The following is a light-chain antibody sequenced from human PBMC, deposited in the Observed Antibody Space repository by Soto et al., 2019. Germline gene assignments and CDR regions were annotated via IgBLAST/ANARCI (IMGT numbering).Light chain of an antibody. CDR2: EVS. V-gene: IGLV2-8*01. CDR1: SSDVGGYNY. J-gene: IGLJ2*01. Sequence: QSALTQPPSASGSPGQSVTISCTGTSSDVGGYNYVSWYQQHPGKAPKLMIYEVSKRPSGVPDRLSGSKTGNTASLTVSGLQVEDEADYYCASYTGSDTLVFGGGTKLTVL. CDR3: ASYTGSDTLV.